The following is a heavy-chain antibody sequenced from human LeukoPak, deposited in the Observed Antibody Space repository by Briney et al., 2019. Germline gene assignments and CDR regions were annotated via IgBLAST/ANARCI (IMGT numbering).Heavy chain of an antibody. V-gene: IGHV3-13*01. CDR2: IGTAGDT. D-gene: IGHD6-19*01. CDR3: ARGGGSGWYLYYYYGMDV. CDR1: GFTFSSYD. Sequence: SGGSLRLSCAASGFTFSSYDMHWVRQATGKGLEWVSAIGTAGDTYYPGSVKGRFTISRENAKNSLYLQMNSLRAGDTAVYYCARGGGSGWYLYYYYGMDVWGQGTTVTVSS. J-gene: IGHJ6*02.